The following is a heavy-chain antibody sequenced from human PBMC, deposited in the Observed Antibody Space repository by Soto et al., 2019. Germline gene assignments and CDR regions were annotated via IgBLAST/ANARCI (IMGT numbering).Heavy chain of an antibody. CDR1: GYTFTTYA. Sequence: ASVKVSCKASGYTFTTYAINWVRQAPGRGLEWLGWISAYNGDTKFAQKFQDRVAMTTDTSTSTAYMELRSLGSDDSAVYYCARDSLAARPGWFDPWGQGIPVTVSS. J-gene: IGHJ5*02. D-gene: IGHD6-6*01. V-gene: IGHV1-18*01. CDR3: ARDSLAARPGWFDP. CDR2: ISAYNGDT.